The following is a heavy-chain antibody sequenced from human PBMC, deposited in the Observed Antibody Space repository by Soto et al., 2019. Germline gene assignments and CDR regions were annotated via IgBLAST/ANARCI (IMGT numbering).Heavy chain of an antibody. D-gene: IGHD1-26*01. CDR2: ISYDGSNK. J-gene: IGHJ4*02. Sequence: PGGSLRLSCAASGFTFSSYGMHWVRQAPGKGLEWVAVISYDGSNKYYADSVKGRFTISRDNSKNTLYLQMNSLRAEDTAVYYCAEPDFSGSYRPFDYWGQGTLVTVSS. CDR1: GFTFSSYG. V-gene: IGHV3-30*18. CDR3: AEPDFSGSYRPFDY.